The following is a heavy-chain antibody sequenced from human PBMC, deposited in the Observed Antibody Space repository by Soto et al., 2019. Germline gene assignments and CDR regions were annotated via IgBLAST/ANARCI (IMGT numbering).Heavy chain of an antibody. J-gene: IGHJ4*02. Sequence: ASVKVSCKASGGTFSSYAISWVRQAPGQGLEWMGGIIPIFGTANYAQKFQGRVTITADESTSTAYMELSSLRSEDTAVYYCARAYCGGDCYSTYLYSIDYWGQGTLVTVSS. CDR1: GGTFSSYA. CDR2: IIPIFGTA. CDR3: ARAYCGGDCYSTYLYSIDY. V-gene: IGHV1-69*13. D-gene: IGHD2-21*02.